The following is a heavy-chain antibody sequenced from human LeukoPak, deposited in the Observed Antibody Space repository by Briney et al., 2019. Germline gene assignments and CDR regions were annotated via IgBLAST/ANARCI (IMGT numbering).Heavy chain of an antibody. CDR2: IYHSGST. V-gene: IGHV4-38-2*02. D-gene: IGHD3-10*01. J-gene: IGHJ3*02. CDR3: ARETTYGSGSFDNDAFDI. Sequence: SETLSLTCAVSGYSISSGYYWGWIRQPPWKGLEWIGSIYHSGSTYYNPSLKSRVTISVDTSKNQFPLKLSSVTAADTAVYYCARETTYGSGSFDNDAFDIWGQGTMVTVSS. CDR1: GYSISSGYY.